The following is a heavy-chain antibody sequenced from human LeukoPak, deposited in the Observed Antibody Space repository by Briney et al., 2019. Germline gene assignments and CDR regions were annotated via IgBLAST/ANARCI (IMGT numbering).Heavy chain of an antibody. CDR3: ARDLADSGLDY. D-gene: IGHD1-26*01. Sequence: PGGSLRLSCAASGFTFDDYAMHWVRQAPGKGLEWVSGISWNSGSIGYADSVKGRFTISRDNAKNSLYLQMSSLRAEDTAVYYCARDLADSGLDYWGQGTLVTVSS. J-gene: IGHJ4*02. CDR2: ISWNSGSI. V-gene: IGHV3-9*01. CDR1: GFTFDDYA.